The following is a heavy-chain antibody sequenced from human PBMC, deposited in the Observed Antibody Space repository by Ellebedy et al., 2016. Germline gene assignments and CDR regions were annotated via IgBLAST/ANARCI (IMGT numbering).Heavy chain of an antibody. CDR2: IYYSGST. Sequence: SETLSLXCTVSGGSISSYYWSWIRQPPGKGLEWIGYIYYSGSTNYNPSLKSRVTISVDTSKNQFSLKLSSVTAADTAVCYCARDEVTMVRGVDYWGQGTLVTVSS. J-gene: IGHJ4*02. D-gene: IGHD3-10*01. CDR3: ARDEVTMVRGVDY. CDR1: GGSISSYY. V-gene: IGHV4-59*01.